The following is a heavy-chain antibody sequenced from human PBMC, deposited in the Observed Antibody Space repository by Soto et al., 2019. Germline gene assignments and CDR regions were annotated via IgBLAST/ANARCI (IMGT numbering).Heavy chain of an antibody. CDR1: GGSFSGYY. V-gene: IGHV4-34*01. CDR2: INHSGST. D-gene: IGHD2-2*01. CDR3: ARSLVVVPAAIFGGGYSYYGMDV. J-gene: IGHJ6*02. Sequence: QVQLQQWGAGLLKPSETLSLTCAVYGGSFSGYYWSWIRQPPGKGLEWSGEINHSGSTNYNPSLKSRVTISVDTSKNHFSQKMSSVTAAYTAVYYCARSLVVVPAAIFGGGYSYYGMDVWGQGTTVTVSS.